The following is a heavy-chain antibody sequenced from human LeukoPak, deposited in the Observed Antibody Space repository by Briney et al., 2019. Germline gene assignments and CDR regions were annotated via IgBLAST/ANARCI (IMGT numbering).Heavy chain of an antibody. V-gene: IGHV3-30-3*01. CDR3: ARHRGPSLHSSGYFDY. D-gene: IGHD3-22*01. CDR1: GFPFSGYA. Sequence: PGGSLRLSCAASGFPFSGYAIHWVRQAPGKGLEWGAVISHDGTNKYYADSVKGRFTISRDNSKNTLYLQMNSLRTEDTAVYYCARHRGPSLHSSGYFDYWGQGTLVTVSS. J-gene: IGHJ4*02. CDR2: ISHDGTNK.